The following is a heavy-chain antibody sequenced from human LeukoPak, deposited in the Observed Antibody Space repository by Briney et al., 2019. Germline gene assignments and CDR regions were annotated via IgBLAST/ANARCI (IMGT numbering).Heavy chain of an antibody. CDR1: GGSISSSSYY. CDR3: ARQGSKSGTTCFDY. Sequence: SETLSLTCTVSGGSISSSSYYWGWIRQPPGKGLEWIGSIYHSGSTYYNPSLKSRVTISVDTSKNQFSLKLSSVTAADTAVYYCARQGSKSGTTCFDYWGQGTLVTVSS. J-gene: IGHJ4*02. CDR2: IYHSGST. D-gene: IGHD1-1*01. V-gene: IGHV4-39*01.